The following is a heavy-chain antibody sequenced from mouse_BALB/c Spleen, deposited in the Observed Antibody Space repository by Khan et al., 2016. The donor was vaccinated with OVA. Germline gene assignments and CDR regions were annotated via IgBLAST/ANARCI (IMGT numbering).Heavy chain of an antibody. CDR3: AISLYYSYGYALDC. CDR1: GYSITSDYA. V-gene: IGHV3-2*02. D-gene: IGHD2-14*01. CDR2: ISSTGST. Sequence: VQLKESGPGLVKPSQSLSLTCTVTGYSITSDYAWNWIRQFPGNKLEWMGYISSTGSTSYNPSLKSRISITRDTSKNQFFLQLKSVTTEDTATYYCAISLYYSYGYALDCWGRGTSVTVPS. J-gene: IGHJ4*01.